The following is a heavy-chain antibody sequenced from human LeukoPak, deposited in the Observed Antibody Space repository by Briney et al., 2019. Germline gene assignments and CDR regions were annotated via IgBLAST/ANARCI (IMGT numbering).Heavy chain of an antibody. V-gene: IGHV3-7*01. D-gene: IGHD3-3*01. J-gene: IGHJ4*02. Sequence: TGRSLRLSWVVAGFRFGIYWMSWDRQAPGGGREWVAYIKQEGREKYYVYSVTGRFTISRDSSKNMLYLQMNSLRPEDTAVYYCVRARRYDFWTTAHYFEYWGQGTLVTVSS. CDR1: GFRFGIYW. CDR2: IKQEGREK. CDR3: VRARRYDFWTTAHYFEY.